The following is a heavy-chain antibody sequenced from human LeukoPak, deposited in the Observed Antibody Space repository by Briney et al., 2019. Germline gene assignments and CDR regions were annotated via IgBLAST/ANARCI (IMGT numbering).Heavy chain of an antibody. V-gene: IGHV3-74*01. Sequence: GGSLRLSCATSGFTFSSYAMHWVRQAPGKGLVWVSRINSDGSSTSYADSVKGRFTISRDNAKNTLYLQMNSLRAEDTAVYYCARVNSGYYGSGSYWQKFDYWGQGTLVTVSS. CDR3: ARVNSGYYGSGSYWQKFDY. CDR2: INSDGSST. CDR1: GFTFSSYA. J-gene: IGHJ4*02. D-gene: IGHD3-10*01.